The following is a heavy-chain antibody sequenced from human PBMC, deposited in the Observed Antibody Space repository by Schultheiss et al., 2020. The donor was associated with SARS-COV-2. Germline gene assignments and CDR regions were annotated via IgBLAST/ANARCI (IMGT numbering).Heavy chain of an antibody. CDR1: GGTFSSYA. Sequence: SVKVSCKASGGTFSSYAISWVRQAPGQGLEWMGGIIPIFGTTNYVQKFQGRVTITADESTSTAYMELSSLRSEDTAVYYCARDRYDFWSGYVRYWYFDLWGRGTLVTVSS. J-gene: IGHJ2*01. V-gene: IGHV1-69*13. CDR3: ARDRYDFWSGYVRYWYFDL. CDR2: IIPIFGTT. D-gene: IGHD3-3*01.